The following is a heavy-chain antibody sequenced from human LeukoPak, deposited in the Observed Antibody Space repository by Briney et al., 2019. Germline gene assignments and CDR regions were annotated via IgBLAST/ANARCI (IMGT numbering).Heavy chain of an antibody. CDR2: INYDGSKK. CDR1: GFTFSNYG. V-gene: IGHV3-30*02. D-gene: IGHD2-8*02. Sequence: GGSLRLSCAASGFTFSNYGMHWVRQAPGKGLEWVTFINYDGSKKYYADSVKGRFTISKDNSKNTLYLLMNTLRTDDTAVYYCVKDSGTGGNFDYWGQGTLVTVSS. CDR3: VKDSGTGGNFDY. J-gene: IGHJ4*02.